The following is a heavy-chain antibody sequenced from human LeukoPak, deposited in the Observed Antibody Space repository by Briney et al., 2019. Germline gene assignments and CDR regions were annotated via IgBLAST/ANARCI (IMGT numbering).Heavy chain of an antibody. D-gene: IGHD2-15*01. CDR3: ASGRSGGSCFRGSWFDP. CDR1: GYSISSGYY. V-gene: IGHV4-38-2*01. CDR2: IYHTGST. J-gene: IGHJ5*02. Sequence: SETLSLTCAVSGYSISSGYYWGWFRQPPGEGLEWIGSIYHTGSTYYNPSLKNRVTISIDTSKNHFSLKLSSVTAADTAVYYCASGRSGGSCFRGSWFDPWGQGTLVTVSS.